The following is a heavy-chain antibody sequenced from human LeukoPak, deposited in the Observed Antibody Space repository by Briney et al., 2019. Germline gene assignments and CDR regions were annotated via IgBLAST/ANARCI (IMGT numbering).Heavy chain of an antibody. D-gene: IGHD1-20*01. CDR3: MRDFRGINNWKDRLYY. V-gene: IGHV1-18*01. Sequence: ASVNVSRKASGYSFVAYGINWVRQAPGQGLEWMGWISAYNGKTDVAQKLRGRVSMTTYTSTSTAYMELRGLRSDDTAVYYCMRDFRGINNWKDRLYYWGQGTVLTLSS. CDR1: GYSFVAYG. CDR2: ISAYNGKT. J-gene: IGHJ4*02.